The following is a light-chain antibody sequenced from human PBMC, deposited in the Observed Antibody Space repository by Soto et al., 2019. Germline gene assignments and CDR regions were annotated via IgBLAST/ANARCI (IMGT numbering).Light chain of an antibody. CDR2: GAS. CDR3: QPYNNWPPVT. V-gene: IGKV3-15*01. CDR1: QSVSSN. J-gene: IGKJ4*01. Sequence: EIVMTQTPATLSVSPGDRATLSCRASQSVSSNVAWYQQKRGQAPRLLIYGASTRATGIPARFSGSGSGTEFTLTISSLQSEDFAVYYCQPYNNWPPVTFGGGTKVEIK.